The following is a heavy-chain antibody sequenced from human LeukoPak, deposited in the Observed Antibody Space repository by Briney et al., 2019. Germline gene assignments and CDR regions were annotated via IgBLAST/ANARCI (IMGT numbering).Heavy chain of an antibody. J-gene: IGHJ4*02. Sequence: GGSLRLSCAAPGLTFSNYAMSWVRQTPEKGLEWVSVISGGGGATFYSDSVKGRFTISRDNSKSTVYLQMNSLRAEDTAVYYGAGLIAVPGTLEYWGQGTLVTVSS. V-gene: IGHV3-23*01. CDR1: GLTFSNYA. D-gene: IGHD6-19*01. CDR3: AGLIAVPGTLEY. CDR2: ISGGGGAT.